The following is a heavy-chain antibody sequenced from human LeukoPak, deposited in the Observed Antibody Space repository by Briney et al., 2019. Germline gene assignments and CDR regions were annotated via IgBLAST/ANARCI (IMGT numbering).Heavy chain of an antibody. D-gene: IGHD6-13*01. CDR2: IKQDGSEK. CDR1: EFTFSSYW. V-gene: IGHV3-7*01. CDR3: AGSWSPYDAFDI. J-gene: IGHJ3*02. Sequence: GGSLRFSCAASEFTFSSYWMSWVRQAPGKGLEWVANIKQDGSEKYYVDSVKGRFTISRDNAKNSLYLQMHSLTAEDTAVYYCAGSWSPYDAFDIWGQGTKVTVSS.